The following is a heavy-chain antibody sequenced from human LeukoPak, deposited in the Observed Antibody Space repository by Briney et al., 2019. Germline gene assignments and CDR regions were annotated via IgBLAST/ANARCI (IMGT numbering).Heavy chain of an antibody. J-gene: IGHJ4*02. CDR3: ARALHLELHSYFDS. Sequence: SVKVSCKASGGTFSSYAISWVRQAPGQGLEWMGGIIPIFGSANYAQKFQGRVTITADESTSTAYMELSSLRSEDTAVYYCARALHLELHSYFDSWGQGTLVTVSS. CDR2: IIPIFGSA. V-gene: IGHV1-69*13. CDR1: GGTFSSYA. D-gene: IGHD1-1*01.